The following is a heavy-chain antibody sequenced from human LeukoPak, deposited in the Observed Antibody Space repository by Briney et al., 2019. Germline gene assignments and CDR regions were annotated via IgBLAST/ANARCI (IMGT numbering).Heavy chain of an antibody. Sequence: PGESLRLSCAASGFTFSRYDMHWVRQVTGKGLEWVSAIGTAGDTYYPGSVKGRFTVSRENAKNTLYLQMSSLRAEDTAVYYCAKRGAEVGTTVAPGDYWGQGTLLTVSS. J-gene: IGHJ4*02. D-gene: IGHD1-26*01. CDR3: AKRGAEVGTTVAPGDY. CDR1: GFTFSRYD. V-gene: IGHV3-13*01. CDR2: IGTAGDT.